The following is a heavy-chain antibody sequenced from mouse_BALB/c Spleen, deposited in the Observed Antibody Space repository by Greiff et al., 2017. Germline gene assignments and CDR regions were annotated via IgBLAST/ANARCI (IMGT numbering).Heavy chain of an antibody. CDR1: GFTFSDYY. CDR2: ISDGGSYT. J-gene: IGHJ2*01. D-gene: IGHD4-1*01. CDR3: ARDGTGTGSFDY. V-gene: IGHV5-4*02. Sequence: EVQGVESGGGLVKPGGSLKLSCAASGFTFSDYYMYWVRQTPEKRLEWVATISDGGSYTYYPDSVKGRFTISRDNAKNNLYLQMSSLKSEDTAMYYCARDGTGTGSFDYWGQGTTLTVSS.